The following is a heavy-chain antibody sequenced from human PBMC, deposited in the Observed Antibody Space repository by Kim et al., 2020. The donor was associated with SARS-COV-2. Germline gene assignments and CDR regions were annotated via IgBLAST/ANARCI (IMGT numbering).Heavy chain of an antibody. D-gene: IGHD5-12*01. CDR2: ISDSSSYK. CDR1: GFSFNNYG. V-gene: IGHV3-21*01. CDR3: ARDGQTYSGCHYLRYCYYGLDV. Sequence: GGSLRLSCVASGFSFNNYGMSWVRQAPGKGLEWVSSISDSSSYKFYADSVKGRFTISRDNAKNTLYLQMDSVRAEDTAIYYCARDGQTYSGCHYLRYCYYGLDVWAQSTTDTV. J-gene: IGHJ6*02.